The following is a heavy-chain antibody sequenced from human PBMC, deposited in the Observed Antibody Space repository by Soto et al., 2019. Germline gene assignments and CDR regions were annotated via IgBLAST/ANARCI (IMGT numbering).Heavy chain of an antibody. V-gene: IGHV3-74*01. CDR1: GFTFSSYW. J-gene: IGHJ4*02. Sequence: GGSLRLSCAASGFTFSSYWMHWVRQAPGKGLVWVSRINSDGSSTSYADSVKGRFTISRDNAKNTLYLQMNSLRAEDTAVYYCSRIYDFWSGYFDYWGQGTRVTVSS. CDR2: INSDGSST. CDR3: SRIYDFWSGYFDY. D-gene: IGHD3-3*01.